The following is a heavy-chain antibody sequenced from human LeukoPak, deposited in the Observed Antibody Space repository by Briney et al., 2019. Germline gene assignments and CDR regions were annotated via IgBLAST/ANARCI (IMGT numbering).Heavy chain of an antibody. CDR1: GGSISSYY. Sequence: SETLSLTCTVSGGSISSYYWSWIRQPPGKGLDWIGYIYTSGSTNYNPSLKSRVTISVDTSKNQFSLKLSSVTAADTAVYYCAGSYSSSPLFDYWGQGTLVTVSS. CDR3: AGSYSSSPLFDY. J-gene: IGHJ4*02. V-gene: IGHV4-4*09. D-gene: IGHD6-6*01. CDR2: IYTSGST.